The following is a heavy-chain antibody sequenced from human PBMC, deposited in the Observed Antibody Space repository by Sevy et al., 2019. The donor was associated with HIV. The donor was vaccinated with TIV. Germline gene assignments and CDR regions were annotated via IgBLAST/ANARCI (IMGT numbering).Heavy chain of an antibody. Sequence: GGSLRLSCAASGFTFSDYAMHWVRHTQGKGLEWVAVISYDGINKNYSDSVKGRFTLSRDNSKNTLSLQMNSPRTEDTAVYYCARDRSTRWINYYFDYWGHGTLVTVSS. CDR2: ISYDGINK. J-gene: IGHJ4*01. CDR3: ARDRSTRWINYYFDY. D-gene: IGHD2-2*01. V-gene: IGHV3-30-3*01. CDR1: GFTFSDYA.